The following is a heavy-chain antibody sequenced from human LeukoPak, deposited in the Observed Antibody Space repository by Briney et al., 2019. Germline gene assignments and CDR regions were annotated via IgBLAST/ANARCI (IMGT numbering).Heavy chain of an antibody. CDR1: GFTFSNAW. D-gene: IGHD2-2*01. CDR2: IKSKTDGGTT. J-gene: IGHJ4*02. CDR3: TTGKSSTSPRFDY. V-gene: IGHV3-15*01. Sequence: GGSLRLSCAASGFTFSNAWMSWVRQAPGKGLEWVGRIKSKTDGGTTDYAAPVIGRFTISRDDSKNTLYLQMNSLKTEDTAVYYYTTGKSSTSPRFDYWGQGTLVTVSS.